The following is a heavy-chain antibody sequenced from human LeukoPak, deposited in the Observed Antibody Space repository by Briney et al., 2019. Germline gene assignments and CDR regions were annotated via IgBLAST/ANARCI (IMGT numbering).Heavy chain of an antibody. D-gene: IGHD5-12*01. Sequence: GGSLRLSCAARGCTFSSYAMRWVRQAPRKGLEGVAVISYDGSNKYYADSVKGRFTLSRDNSKNTLYLQMNSLRAEDTAVYYCARGHEYSGYESPVDYWGQGTLVTVSS. V-gene: IGHV3-30-3*01. CDR1: GCTFSSYA. J-gene: IGHJ4*02. CDR2: ISYDGSNK. CDR3: ARGHEYSGYESPVDY.